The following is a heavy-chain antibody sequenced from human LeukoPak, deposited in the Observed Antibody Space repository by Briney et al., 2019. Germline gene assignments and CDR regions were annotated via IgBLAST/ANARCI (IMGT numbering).Heavy chain of an antibody. CDR2: ISGSGGST. V-gene: IGHV3-23*01. J-gene: IGHJ5*02. CDR1: GFTFSSYA. Sequence: GGSLRLSCAASGFTFSSYAMSWVRQAPGKGLEWVSAISGSGGSTYYADSVKGRFTISRDNSKNTLYLQMNSLRAEDTAVYYCAKRFLEWLLSPDWFDPWGQGTLVTVSS. D-gene: IGHD3-3*01. CDR3: AKRFLEWLLSPDWFDP.